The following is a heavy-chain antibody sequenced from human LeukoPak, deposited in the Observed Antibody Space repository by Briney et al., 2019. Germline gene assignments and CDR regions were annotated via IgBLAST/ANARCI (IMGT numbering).Heavy chain of an antibody. CDR1: GYTLTELS. Sequence: ASVKVSCKVSGYTLTELSMHWVRQAPGKGLEWMGGFDPEDGETIHAQKFQGRVTMTEDTSTDTAYMELSSLRSEDTAVYYCATDLSGSYSYYFDYWGQGTLVTVSS. CDR2: FDPEDGET. V-gene: IGHV1-24*01. J-gene: IGHJ4*02. D-gene: IGHD1-26*01. CDR3: ATDLSGSYSYYFDY.